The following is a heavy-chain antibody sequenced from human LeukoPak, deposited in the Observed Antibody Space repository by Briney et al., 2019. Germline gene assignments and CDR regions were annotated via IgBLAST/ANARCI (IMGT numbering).Heavy chain of an antibody. CDR2: INHSGST. D-gene: IGHD5-24*01. CDR1: GGSFSGYY. V-gene: IGHV4-34*01. Sequence: PSETLSLTCAVYGGSFSGYYWSWNRHPLGKGLEWTGEINHSGSTNYNPSLKSRVTISVDTSKNQFSLKLSSVTAADTAVYYCARGRRDGYNSYFDYWGQGTLVTVSS. CDR3: ARGRRDGYNSYFDY. J-gene: IGHJ4*02.